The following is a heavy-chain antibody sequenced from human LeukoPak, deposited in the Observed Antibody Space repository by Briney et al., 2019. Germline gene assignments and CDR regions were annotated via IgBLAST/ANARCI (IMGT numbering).Heavy chain of an antibody. Sequence: RGSLRLSCAASGFTFSSYAMSWVRQAPGKGLEWVSAISGSGGSTYYVDSVKGRFTISRDNSKNTLYLQMNSLRAEDTAVYYCATPQGDIQLWPLYYFDYWGQGTLVTVSS. J-gene: IGHJ4*02. D-gene: IGHD5-18*01. CDR3: ATPQGDIQLWPLYYFDY. CDR1: GFTFSSYA. V-gene: IGHV3-23*01. CDR2: ISGSGGST.